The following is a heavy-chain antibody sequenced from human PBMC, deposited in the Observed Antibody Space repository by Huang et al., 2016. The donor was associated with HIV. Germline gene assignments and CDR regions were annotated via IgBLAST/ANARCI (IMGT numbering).Heavy chain of an antibody. V-gene: IGHV1-69*13. CDR3: ARGQLGSYGDYDVLY. CDR1: GGTFSKYA. D-gene: IGHD4-17*01. J-gene: IGHJ4*02. CDR2: IIPMFGTP. Sequence: QVQLVQSGAEVKTPGSSVKVSCKACGGTFSKYAISWVRQAPGQGLEWMGWIIPMFGTPNYARKFQGRVTITADDSTSTTYVEVSSLRSEDTALYYCARGQLGSYGDYDVLYWGQGTLVTVSS.